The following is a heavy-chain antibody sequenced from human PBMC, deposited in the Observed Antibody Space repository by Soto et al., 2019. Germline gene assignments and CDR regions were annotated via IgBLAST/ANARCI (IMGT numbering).Heavy chain of an antibody. V-gene: IGHV4-34*01. CDR3: ARGLYSGGRMQNGGLRY. CDR2: INHSGST. J-gene: IGHJ4*02. Sequence: QVQLQQWGAGLLKPSETLSLTCAVYGGSFSGYYWSWIRQPPGKGLEWIGEINHSGSTNYNPSLKSRVTISVDTSKNQFSLKLSSVTAADTAVYYCARGLYSGGRMQNGGLRYWGQGTLVTVSS. D-gene: IGHD1-26*01. CDR1: GGSFSGYY.